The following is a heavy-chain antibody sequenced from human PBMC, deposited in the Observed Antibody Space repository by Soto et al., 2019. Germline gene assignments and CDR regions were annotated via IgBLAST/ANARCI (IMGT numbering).Heavy chain of an antibody. Sequence: GGSLRLSCAASGFTFSSYAMSWVRQAPGKGLEWVSAISGSGGSTYYADSVKGRFTISRDNSKNTLYLQMNSLRAEDTAVYYCAKIQVPVVTTVTMDFDYWGQGTLVTVSS. J-gene: IGHJ4*02. V-gene: IGHV3-23*01. CDR2: ISGSGGST. CDR3: AKIQVPVVTTVTMDFDY. CDR1: GFTFSSYA. D-gene: IGHD4-4*01.